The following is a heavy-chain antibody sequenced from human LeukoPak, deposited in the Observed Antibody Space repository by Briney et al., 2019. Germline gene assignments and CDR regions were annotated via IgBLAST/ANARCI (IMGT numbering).Heavy chain of an antibody. D-gene: IGHD4/OR15-4a*01. CDR2: ISGSGAIT. V-gene: IGHV3-23*01. CDR3: ARRAGAYSHPYDY. CDR1: GFSFNNYA. Sequence: PGGSLRLSCVDSGFSFNNYAMTWVRQAPGKGLEWVSVISGSGAITYYADSVKGRFTISRDNSKNTLYLQMNRLRAEDTAMYYCARRAGAYSHPYDYWGQGTLVTVSS. J-gene: IGHJ4*02.